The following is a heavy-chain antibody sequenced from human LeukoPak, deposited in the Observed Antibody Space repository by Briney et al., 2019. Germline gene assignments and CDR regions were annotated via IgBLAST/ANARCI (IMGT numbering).Heavy chain of an antibody. CDR3: ARTHMVRGVITLDY. CDR2: IYYSGST. J-gene: IGHJ4*02. Sequence: SETLSLTCAVYGGSFSGYYWSWIRQPPGKGLEWIGSIYYSGSTYYNPSLKSRVTISVDTSKNQFSLKLSSVTAADTAVYYCARTHMVRGVITLDYWGQGTLVTVSS. CDR1: GGSFSGYY. D-gene: IGHD3-10*01. V-gene: IGHV4-34*01.